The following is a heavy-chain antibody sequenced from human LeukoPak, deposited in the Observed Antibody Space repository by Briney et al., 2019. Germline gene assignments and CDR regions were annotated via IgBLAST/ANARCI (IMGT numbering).Heavy chain of an antibody. Sequence: PGGSLRLSCAASGFTFSSYWMHWVRQAPGKGLVWVSRIHSDGSITSYADSVKGRFTVSRDNAKNTLYLQMNSLRADDTAVYHCARDRTTVTVFDYWGQGTLVTVSS. V-gene: IGHV3-74*01. CDR3: ARDRTTVTVFDY. J-gene: IGHJ4*02. CDR2: IHSDGSIT. D-gene: IGHD4-17*01. CDR1: GFTFSSYW.